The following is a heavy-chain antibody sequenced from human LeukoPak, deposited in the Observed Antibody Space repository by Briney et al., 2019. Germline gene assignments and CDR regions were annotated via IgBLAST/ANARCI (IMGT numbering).Heavy chain of an antibody. CDR3: SRSYYYSSGSYACDY. Sequence: GGSLGLSCAASGFNFSTYAMSWVRQAPGKGLEWVSGISTSGGSTYYADSVKGRFTISRDNAKNTLYLQMNSVRAEDTAIYYCSRSYYYSSGSYACDYWGQGTLVTVSS. CDR2: ISTSGGST. CDR1: GFNFSTYA. D-gene: IGHD3-10*01. V-gene: IGHV3-23*01. J-gene: IGHJ4*02.